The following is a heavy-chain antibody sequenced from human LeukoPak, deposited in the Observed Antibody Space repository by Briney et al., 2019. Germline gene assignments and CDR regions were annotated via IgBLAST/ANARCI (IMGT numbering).Heavy chain of an antibody. V-gene: IGHV3-23*01. CDR2: ISGSGGST. D-gene: IGHD5-24*01. CDR1: GFTFSSYA. Sequence: GGSLRLSCAASGFTFSSYAMSWVRQAPGKGLEWVSTISGSGGSTYYADSVKGRFTISRDNSKNTVYLQMNSLKAEDTAVYYCARGDGYNFFDYWGQGTLVTVSS. J-gene: IGHJ4*02. CDR3: ARGDGYNFFDY.